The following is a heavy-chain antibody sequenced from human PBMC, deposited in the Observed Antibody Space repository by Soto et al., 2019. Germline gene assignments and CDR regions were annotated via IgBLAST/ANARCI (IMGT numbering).Heavy chain of an antibody. V-gene: IGHV5-10-1*03. D-gene: IGHD2-15*01. CDR1: GYSFTSYW. CDR2: IDPSDSYT. Sequence: EVQLVQSGAEVKKPGESLRISCKGSGYSFTSYWISWVRQMPGKGLEWMGRIDPSDSYTNYSPSFQGHVTISADKSISTAYLQWSSLKASDTAMYYCARHNSARESGICSGRSCYSDYWGQGTLVTVSS. J-gene: IGHJ4*02. CDR3: ARHNSARESGICSGRSCYSDY.